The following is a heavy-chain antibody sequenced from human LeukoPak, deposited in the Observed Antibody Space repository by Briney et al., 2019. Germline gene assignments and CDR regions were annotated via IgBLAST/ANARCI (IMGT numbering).Heavy chain of an antibody. CDR3: ARRPVGATDY. D-gene: IGHD1-26*01. J-gene: IGHJ4*02. CDR1: GFTFSTYW. Sequence: PGGSLRLSCAASGFTFSTYWMHWVRQPPGKGLVWVSHINSDGSSTSYADSVKGRFTISRDNAKNSLYLQMNSLRAEDTAVYYCARRPVGATDYWGQGTLVTVSS. V-gene: IGHV3-74*01. CDR2: INSDGSST.